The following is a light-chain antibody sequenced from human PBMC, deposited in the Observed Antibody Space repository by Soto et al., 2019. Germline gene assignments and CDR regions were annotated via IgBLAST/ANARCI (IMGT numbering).Light chain of an antibody. J-gene: IGKJ3*01. CDR3: QQYGRSPFT. CDR1: QRVNLNY. CDR2: GAS. Sequence: EIALTQSPGTLSLSPVERATLSCRASQRVNLNYLAWYQQKPGQAPRLLIYGASSRATGIPDRFSGSGSGTEFTLTVSRLEPEDFAVYYCQQYGRSPFTFGPGTKVDIK. V-gene: IGKV3-20*01.